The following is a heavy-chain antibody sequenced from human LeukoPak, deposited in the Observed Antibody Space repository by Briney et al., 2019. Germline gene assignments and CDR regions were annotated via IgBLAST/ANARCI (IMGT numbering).Heavy chain of an antibody. J-gene: IGHJ4*02. CDR2: IGADGRGT. Sequence: GGSLRLSCAASGFSFSDYAMMWVRQAPGEGLEWVSAIGADGRGTDYADSVKGRFTISRDNAKNTVYLQMNSLRGEDAALYYCARRPGGTPDYWGLGTLVTVS. V-gene: IGHV3-23*01. CDR1: GFSFSDYA. CDR3: ARRPGGTPDY. D-gene: IGHD1-26*01.